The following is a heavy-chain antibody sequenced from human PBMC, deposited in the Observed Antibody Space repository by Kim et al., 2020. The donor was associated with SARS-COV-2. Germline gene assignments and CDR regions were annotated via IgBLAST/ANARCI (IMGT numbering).Heavy chain of an antibody. V-gene: IGHV4-34*01. CDR1: GGSFSGYY. Sequence: SETLSLTCAVYGGSFSGYYWSWIRQPPGKGLEWIGEINHSGSTNYNPSLKSRVTISVDTSKNQFSLKLSSVTAADTAVYYCARAGSWIQLWLNWFDPWGQGTLVTVSS. J-gene: IGHJ5*02. CDR3: ARAGSWIQLWLNWFDP. CDR2: INHSGST. D-gene: IGHD5-18*01.